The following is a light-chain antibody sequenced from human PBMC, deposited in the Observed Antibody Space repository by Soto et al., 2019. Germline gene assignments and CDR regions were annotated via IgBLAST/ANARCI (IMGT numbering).Light chain of an antibody. CDR1: QSVSSSY. J-gene: IGKJ1*01. CDR2: GAS. CDR3: QQYGSSPWG. Sequence: ENVLTQSPATLSLSPGERATLSCRASQSVSSSYLAWYQQKPGQAPRLLIYGASSRATGIPDRFSGSGSGTDFTLTISRLEPEDFAVYYCQQYGSSPWGFGQGTKVDIK. V-gene: IGKV3-20*01.